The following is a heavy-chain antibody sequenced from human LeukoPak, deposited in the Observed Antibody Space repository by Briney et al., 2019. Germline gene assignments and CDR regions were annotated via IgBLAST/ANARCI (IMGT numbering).Heavy chain of an antibody. Sequence: PGESLRLSCAASGLTFSDYYMSWIRQAPGKGLEWVAYISGSSSRTNYADSVKGRFTISRDNAKNSLYLQMNSLRAEDTSVYYCAGAAGYKWDYWGQGTLVTVSS. D-gene: IGHD5-18*01. J-gene: IGHJ4*02. CDR1: GLTFSDYY. CDR2: ISGSSSRT. CDR3: AGAAGYKWDY. V-gene: IGHV3-11*05.